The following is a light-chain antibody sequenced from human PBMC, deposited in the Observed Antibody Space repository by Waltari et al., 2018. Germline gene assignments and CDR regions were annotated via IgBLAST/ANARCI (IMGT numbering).Light chain of an antibody. CDR2: AAS. CDR1: QSVNTY. J-gene: IGKJ1*01. Sequence: LSCRASQSVNTYLAWYQQKPGQAPRLLIYAASTRAAGIPDRFSGSGSGTDFSLTISRLEAEDFAVYYCQHHVRLPATFGQGTKVEIK. V-gene: IGKV3-20*01. CDR3: QHHVRLPAT.